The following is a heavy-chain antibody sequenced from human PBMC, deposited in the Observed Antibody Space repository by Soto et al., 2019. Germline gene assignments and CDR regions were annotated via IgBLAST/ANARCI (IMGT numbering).Heavy chain of an antibody. CDR2: VYYSGNT. Sequence: SETLSLTCTVSGGSVSSGEQYWTWIRRPPGKGLEWIGYVYYSGNTYYNPSLKSRVTISVDTSKNQFSLKLSSVTAADTAVYYCAREYGDEVVFDYWGQGTLVTVSS. CDR3: AREYGDEVVFDY. CDR1: GGSVSSGEQY. J-gene: IGHJ4*02. D-gene: IGHD4-17*01. V-gene: IGHV4-30-4*01.